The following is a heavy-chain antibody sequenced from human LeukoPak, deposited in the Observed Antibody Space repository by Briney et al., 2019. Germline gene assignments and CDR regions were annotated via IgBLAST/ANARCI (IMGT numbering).Heavy chain of an antibody. CDR2: IKQDGSEK. V-gene: IGHV3-7*01. J-gene: IGHJ4*02. CDR1: GFTFSSYW. Sequence: GGSLRLSCAASGFTFSSYWMSWVRQAPGKGLEWVANIKQDGSEKDYVDSVKGRFTVSRDTAKNSLYLQMNSLRAEDTAVYYCARIKSQGVVVPLLRSTYYFDYWGQGTLVTVSS. D-gene: IGHD2-21*01. CDR3: ARIKSQGVVVPLLRSTYYFDY.